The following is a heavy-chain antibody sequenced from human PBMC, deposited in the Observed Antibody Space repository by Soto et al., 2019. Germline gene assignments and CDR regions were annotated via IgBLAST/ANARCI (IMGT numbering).Heavy chain of an antibody. J-gene: IGHJ3*02. CDR1: GFTFSDYY. V-gene: IGHV3-11*01. Sequence: VGSLRLSCAASGFTFSDYYMSWIRQAPGKGLEWVSYISSSGSTIYYADSVKGRFTISRDNAKNSPYLQMNSLRAEDTAVYYCATEQRVAIFGVASDAFDIWGQGTMVTVSS. CDR3: ATEQRVAIFGVASDAFDI. CDR2: ISSSGSTI. D-gene: IGHD3-3*01.